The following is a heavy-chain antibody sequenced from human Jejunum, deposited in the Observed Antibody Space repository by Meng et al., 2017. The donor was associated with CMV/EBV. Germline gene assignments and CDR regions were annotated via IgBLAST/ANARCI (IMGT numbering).Heavy chain of an antibody. Sequence: PLQEAGPRLVQLSVTLSLTRTVSGGYISSSNHYWGWMRQPPGKGLECIGSMYYGGSTFYNPSLKSRVTISAGTSTVSLEVRSVTAADTAVYYCARGGYCSGGSCYSQVDYWGQGTLVTVSS. V-gene: IGHV4-39*06. J-gene: IGHJ4*02. CDR2: MYYGGST. D-gene: IGHD2-15*01. CDR3: ARGGYCSGGSCYSQVDY. CDR1: GGYISSSNHY.